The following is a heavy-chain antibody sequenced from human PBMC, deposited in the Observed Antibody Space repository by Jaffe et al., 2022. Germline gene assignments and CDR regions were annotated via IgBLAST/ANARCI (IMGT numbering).Heavy chain of an antibody. CDR3: ASWLGYCSGGSCYDDWFDP. CDR1: GYTFTSYD. D-gene: IGHD2-15*01. CDR2: MNPNSGNT. J-gene: IGHJ5*02. Sequence: QVQLVQSGAEVKKPGASVKVSCKASGYTFTSYDINWVRQATGQGLEWMGWMNPNSGNTGYAQKFQGRVTMTRNTSISTAYMELSSLRSEDTAVYYCASWLGYCSGGSCYDDWFDPWGQGTLVTVSS. V-gene: IGHV1-8*01.